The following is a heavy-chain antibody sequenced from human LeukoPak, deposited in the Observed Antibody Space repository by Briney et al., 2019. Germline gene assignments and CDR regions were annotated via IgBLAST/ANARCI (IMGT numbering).Heavy chain of an antibody. Sequence: SETLSLTCTVSGGSISSGGYYWSWIRQHPGKGLEWIGYIYYSGSTYYNSSLKSRVTISVDTSKNQFSLKLSSVTAADTAVYYCAMAFCGGDCYSRLYYFDYWGQGTLVTVSS. CDR3: AMAFCGGDCYSRLYYFDY. CDR1: GGSISSGGYY. V-gene: IGHV4-31*03. CDR2: IYYSGST. D-gene: IGHD2-21*02. J-gene: IGHJ4*02.